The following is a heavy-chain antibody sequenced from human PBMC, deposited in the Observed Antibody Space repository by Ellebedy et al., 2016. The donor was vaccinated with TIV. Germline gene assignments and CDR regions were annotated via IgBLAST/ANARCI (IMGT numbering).Heavy chain of an antibody. D-gene: IGHD5-18*01. J-gene: IGHJ4*02. Sequence: AASVKVSCKASGFSFTGHYMHWLRQAPGQGFEWLGWINPSGNTFYPQKFPGRVSVTRDMSTSTAYVELSSLTSDDTAVYYCARGGIGSSFGWPFFDYWGQGTLITVSS. CDR2: INPSGNT. V-gene: IGHV1-2*02. CDR1: GFSFTGHY. CDR3: ARGGIGSSFGWPFFDY.